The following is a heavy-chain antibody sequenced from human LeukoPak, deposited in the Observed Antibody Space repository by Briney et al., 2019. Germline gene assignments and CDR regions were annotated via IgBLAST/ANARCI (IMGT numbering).Heavy chain of an antibody. CDR2: IYYSGST. Sequence: SQTLSLTCTVSGGSISSGGYYWSWIRQHPGKGLEWIGYIYYSGSTNYNPSLKSRVTISVDTSKNQFSLKLSSVTAADTAVYYCARDKFPRYYDSSGLPTTNWFDPWGQGTLVTVSS. D-gene: IGHD3-22*01. V-gene: IGHV4-61*08. J-gene: IGHJ5*02. CDR1: GGSISSGGYY. CDR3: ARDKFPRYYDSSGLPTTNWFDP.